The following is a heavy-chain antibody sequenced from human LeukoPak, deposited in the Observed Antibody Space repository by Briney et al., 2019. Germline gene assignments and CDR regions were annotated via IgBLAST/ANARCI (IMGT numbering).Heavy chain of an antibody. Sequence: SETLSLTCTVSGGSISSYYWSWIRQPPGKGLEWIGYIYPSGSTNYNPSLKSRVTISVDTSKNQFSLKLSSVAAADTAVYYCARSRDGYNLPWFDPWGQGTLVTVSS. CDR1: GGSISSYY. V-gene: IGHV4-4*09. CDR2: IYPSGST. CDR3: ARSRDGYNLPWFDP. D-gene: IGHD5-24*01. J-gene: IGHJ5*02.